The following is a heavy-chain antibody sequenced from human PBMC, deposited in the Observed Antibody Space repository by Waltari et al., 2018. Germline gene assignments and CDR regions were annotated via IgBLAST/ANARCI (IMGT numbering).Heavy chain of an antibody. V-gene: IGHV1-18*01. J-gene: IGHJ4*02. CDR2: ISAYNGNT. CDR3: ASGYSSSWYPPHLFDY. Sequence: QVQLVQSGAEVKKPGASVKVSCKASGYTFTSYGISWVRQAPGQGLEWMGWISAYNGNTNYAQKLQGRVTMTTDTSTSTAYMERRSRRSDDTAVYYWASGYSSSWYPPHLFDYWGQGTLVTVSS. D-gene: IGHD6-13*01. CDR1: GYTFTSYG.